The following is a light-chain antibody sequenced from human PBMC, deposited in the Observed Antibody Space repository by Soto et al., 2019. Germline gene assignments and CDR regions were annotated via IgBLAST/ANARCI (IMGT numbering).Light chain of an antibody. Sequence: DIQLTQSPAFLSASLGDRVTISCRASQSISSHLAWYQQKPGKAPELLIYAASTLQSGVPSRFSGSGSGTEFTLTISSLQPEDFATYFCQHLNSYPRALSFGGGTKVEIK. J-gene: IGKJ4*01. CDR3: QHLNSYPRALS. CDR1: QSISSH. V-gene: IGKV1-9*01. CDR2: AAS.